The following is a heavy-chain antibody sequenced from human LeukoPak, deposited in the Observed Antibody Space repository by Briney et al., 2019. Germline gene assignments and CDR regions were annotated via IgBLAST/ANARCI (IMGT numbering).Heavy chain of an antibody. J-gene: IGHJ6*03. Sequence: ASVKVSRKGSGGTFSRYSISWVRQAPGQGLEWMGGIIAAFGTAHYAQKFQGRVTFTTDESTTTAYMELRSLRSEDTAVYYCASEGNYDSSGYSRYNYHYMDVWGKGTAVTVSS. CDR2: IIAAFGTA. CDR3: ASEGNYDSSGYSRYNYHYMDV. V-gene: IGHV1-69*05. D-gene: IGHD3-22*01. CDR1: GGTFSRYS.